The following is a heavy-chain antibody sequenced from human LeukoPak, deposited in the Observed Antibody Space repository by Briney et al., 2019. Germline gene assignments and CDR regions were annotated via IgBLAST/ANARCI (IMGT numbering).Heavy chain of an antibody. CDR1: GFTFSGSA. Sequence: PGGSLRLSCAASGFTFSGSAMHWVRQASGKGLEWVGRIRSKANSYATAYAASVKGRFTISRDDSKNTAYLQMNSLKTEDTAVYYCTSPTYGYGDQFDYWGQGTLVTVSS. CDR2: IRSKANSYAT. D-gene: IGHD5-12*01. V-gene: IGHV3-73*01. CDR3: TSPTYGYGDQFDY. J-gene: IGHJ4*02.